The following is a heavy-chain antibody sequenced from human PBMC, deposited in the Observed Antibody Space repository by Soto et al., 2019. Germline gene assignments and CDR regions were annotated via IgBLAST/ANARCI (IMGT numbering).Heavy chain of an antibody. CDR2: ITWNSGHI. J-gene: IGHJ4*02. CDR3: AKGRSSMIVVVMDY. D-gene: IGHD3-22*01. Sequence: GGSLRLSCVASGFNFDDSAVNWVRQVPGKGLEWVSGITWNSGHILYADSVRGRFTISRDNAKKSLYLELNSLRPGDTALYYCAKGRSSMIVVVMDYWGQGTPVTVSS. CDR1: GFNFDDSA. V-gene: IGHV3-9*01.